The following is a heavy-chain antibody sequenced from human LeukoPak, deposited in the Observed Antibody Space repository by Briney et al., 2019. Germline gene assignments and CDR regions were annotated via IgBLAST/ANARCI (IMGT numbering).Heavy chain of an antibody. Sequence: GASVKVSCKASGYTFTSYAMHWVRQAPGQRLEWMGWINAGNGNTKYSQEFQGRVTITRDTSASTAYMELSSLRSEDMAVYYCARDPRYYGSGSYYFFDYWGQGTLVTVSS. CDR1: GYTFTSYA. J-gene: IGHJ4*02. D-gene: IGHD3-10*01. CDR2: INAGNGNT. CDR3: ARDPRYYGSGSYYFFDY. V-gene: IGHV1-3*03.